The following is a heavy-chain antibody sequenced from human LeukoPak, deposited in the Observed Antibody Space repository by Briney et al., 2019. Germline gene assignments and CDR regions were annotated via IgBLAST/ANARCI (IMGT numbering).Heavy chain of an antibody. CDR3: ARKPYYYGSGSGFYYGMDV. J-gene: IGHJ6*04. D-gene: IGHD3-10*01. CDR2: IYYSGST. CDR1: GGSISSYY. Sequence: PSETLSLTCTVSGGSISSYYWSWIRQPPGKGLEWIGYIYYSGSTNYNPSLKSRVTISVDTSKNQFSLKLSSVTAADTAVYYCARKPYYYGSGSGFYYGMDVWGKGTTVTVSS. V-gene: IGHV4-59*01.